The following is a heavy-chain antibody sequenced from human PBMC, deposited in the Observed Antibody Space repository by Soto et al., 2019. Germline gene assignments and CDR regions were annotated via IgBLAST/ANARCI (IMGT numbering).Heavy chain of an antibody. V-gene: IGHV4-34*01. J-gene: IGHJ5*02. CDR1: GGSFSGYY. CDR3: ARGPYFIVVVAATPANWFDP. CDR2: INHSGST. Sequence: SETLSLTCAVYGGSFSGYYWSWIRQPPGKGLEWIGEINHSGSTNYNPSLKSRVTISVDTSKNQFSLKLSSVTAADTAVYYCARGPYFIVVVAATPANWFDPWGQGTLVTVSS. D-gene: IGHD2-15*01.